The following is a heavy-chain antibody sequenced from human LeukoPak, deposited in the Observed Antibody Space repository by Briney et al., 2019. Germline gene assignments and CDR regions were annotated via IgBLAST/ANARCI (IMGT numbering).Heavy chain of an antibody. J-gene: IGHJ4*02. Sequence: ASVKVSCKASGYTFTSYDINWVRQATGQGLEWMGWMNPNSGNTGYAQKFQGRVTMTRNTSISTAYMELSSLRSEDTAVYYCARADYDSRVSTRKQIDYWGRGTLVTVSS. CDR3: ARADYDSRVSTRKQIDY. CDR1: GYTFTSYD. D-gene: IGHD3-22*01. V-gene: IGHV1-8*01. CDR2: MNPNSGNT.